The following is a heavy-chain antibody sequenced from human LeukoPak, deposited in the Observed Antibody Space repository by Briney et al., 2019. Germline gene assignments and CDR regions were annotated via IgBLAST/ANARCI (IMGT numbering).Heavy chain of an antibody. CDR1: GYTLTELS. CDR2: FDPEDGET. V-gene: IGHV1-24*01. Sequence: ASVKVSCKVSGYTLTELSMHWVRQAPGKGLEWMGGFDPEDGETIYAQKFQGRVTMTEDTSTDTAYMELSSLRSEDTAVYYCATDGPYSSSWYYFDYWGQGTLVTVSS. J-gene: IGHJ4*02. CDR3: ATDGPYSSSWYYFDY. D-gene: IGHD6-13*01.